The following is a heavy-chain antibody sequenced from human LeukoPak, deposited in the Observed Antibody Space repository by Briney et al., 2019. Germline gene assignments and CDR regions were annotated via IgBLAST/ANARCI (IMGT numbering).Heavy chain of an antibody. CDR3: AKIFHTDGYYLGEHLFDA. V-gene: IGHV3-33*06. J-gene: IGHJ5*02. CDR2: IWYDGSNK. D-gene: IGHD3-22*01. CDR1: GFTFSSYG. Sequence: QPGRSLRLSCAASGFTFSSYGMHWVRQAPGKGLEWVAVIWYDGSNKYYADSVKGRFTISRDNSKNTLYLQMNSLRAEDTAIYYCAKIFHTDGYYLGEHLFDAWGQGTLVTVSS.